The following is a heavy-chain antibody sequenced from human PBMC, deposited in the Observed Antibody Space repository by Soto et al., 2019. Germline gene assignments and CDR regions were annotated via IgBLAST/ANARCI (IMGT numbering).Heavy chain of an antibody. Sequence: HGESLKVSCKGSGYSFTSYWIGWVRQMPGKGLEWMGIIYPGDSDTRYSPSFQGQVTISADKSISTAYLQWSSLKASDTAMYYCARHKRNYYDSSGFYYGMDVWGQGTRVTVSS. CDR2: IYPGDSDT. CDR1: GYSFTSYW. J-gene: IGHJ6*02. D-gene: IGHD3-22*01. V-gene: IGHV5-51*01. CDR3: ARHKRNYYDSSGFYYGMDV.